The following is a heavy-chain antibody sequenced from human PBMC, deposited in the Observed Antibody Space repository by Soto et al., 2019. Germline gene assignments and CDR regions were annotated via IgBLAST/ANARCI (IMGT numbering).Heavy chain of an antibody. CDR3: VKSGRNWWAFDF. CDR2: IGGTDGDSDGVP. V-gene: IGHV3-23*01. D-gene: IGHD2-8*02. J-gene: IGHJ3*01. Sequence: VQLLESGGDLVQPGGSLRLSCVASGFILNNYAMSWVRQAPGKGLEWVSTIGGTDGDSDGVPWYEDSVKGRFTISRDSSANTLFLHMGNLRAEGSALSYRVKSGRNWWAFDFWGQGTTVVVSS. CDR1: GFILNNYA.